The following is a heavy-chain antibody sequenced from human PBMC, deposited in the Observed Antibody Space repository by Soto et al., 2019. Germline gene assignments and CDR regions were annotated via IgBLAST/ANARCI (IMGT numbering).Heavy chain of an antibody. CDR2: IFYSGST. CDR1: GGSINAFF. V-gene: IGHV4-59*01. J-gene: IGHJ6*02. Sequence: SETLSLTCTVSGGSINAFFWSWVRQPPGKGLESIGYIFYSGSTNYNPSLKSRVTISLDTSKTQFSLNLTSVTAADTAVYYCDKKKGLYYYGMDVWGQGTTVTVSS. CDR3: DKKKGLYYYGMDV.